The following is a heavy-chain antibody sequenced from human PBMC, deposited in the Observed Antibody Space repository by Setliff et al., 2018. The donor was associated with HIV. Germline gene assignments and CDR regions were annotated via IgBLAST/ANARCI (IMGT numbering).Heavy chain of an antibody. D-gene: IGHD6-6*01. Sequence: ETLSLTCTVSGGSISSSIYYWGWIRQPPGKGLEWIGFIYYSGSTYYYGGSTYYNPSLKSRVTISVDTSKNQFSLKLSSVTAADTAVYYCARHDTEYSSYPIDSWGHGTLVTVSS. CDR3: ARHDTEYSSYPIDS. CDR2: IYYSGSTYYYGGST. V-gene: IGHV4-39*01. J-gene: IGHJ5*01. CDR1: GGSISSSIYY.